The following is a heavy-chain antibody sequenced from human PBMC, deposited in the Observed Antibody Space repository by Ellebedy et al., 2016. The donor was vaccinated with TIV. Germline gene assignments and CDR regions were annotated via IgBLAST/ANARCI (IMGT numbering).Heavy chain of an antibody. Sequence: GGSLRLSXAASGFTFTNYAMNWVRQTPGKALEWVSAISGRGGTTYYADSVKGRFSISRDNSKNTLYLQMNSLRAEDTAVYYCAKGGQWLENDYWGQGTLVTVSS. CDR1: GFTFTNYA. CDR2: ISGRGGTT. J-gene: IGHJ4*02. V-gene: IGHV3-23*01. CDR3: AKGGQWLENDY. D-gene: IGHD6-19*01.